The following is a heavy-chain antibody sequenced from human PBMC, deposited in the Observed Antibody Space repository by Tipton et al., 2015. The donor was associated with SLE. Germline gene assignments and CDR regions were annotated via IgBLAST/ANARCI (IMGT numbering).Heavy chain of an antibody. D-gene: IGHD3-10*01. J-gene: IGHJ6*02. CDR2: ISWSSDNI. V-gene: IGHV3-9*01. CDR1: GFTFDDYA. CDR3: ATGSITLVQGIIKYHYYGMDV. Sequence: SLRLSCVASGFTFDDYAMHWVRQAPGKGLEWVSGISWSSDNIDYVDSVKGRFTLPRDNANNSLYLQMNSLRPEDTALYYCATGSITLVQGIIKYHYYGMDVWGQGTTVTVSS.